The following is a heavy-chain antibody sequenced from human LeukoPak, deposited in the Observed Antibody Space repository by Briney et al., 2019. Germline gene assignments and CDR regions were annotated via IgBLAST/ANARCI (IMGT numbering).Heavy chain of an antibody. CDR3: AKDPWGTYYYDSSGYFLN. CDR2: IRYDGSNK. D-gene: IGHD3-22*01. Sequence: GGSLRLSCAASGFTFSSYGMHWVRQAPGKGLGWVAFIRYDGSNKYYADSVKGRFTISRDNSKNTLYLQMNSLRAEDTAVYYCAKDPWGTYYYDSSGYFLNWGQGTLVTVSS. CDR1: GFTFSSYG. V-gene: IGHV3-30*02. J-gene: IGHJ4*02.